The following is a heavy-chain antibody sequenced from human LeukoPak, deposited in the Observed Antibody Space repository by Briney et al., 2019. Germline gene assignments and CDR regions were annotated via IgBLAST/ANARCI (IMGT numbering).Heavy chain of an antibody. J-gene: IGHJ4*02. V-gene: IGHV3-15*01. Sequence: GGSLRLSCAASGFTFSNAWMSWVRQAPGKGLEWVGHIKSKTDGGTTDYAAPVKGRFTISRDDSKNTLYLQMNSLKTEDTAVYYCTTPFSVWGVSDYWGQGTLVTVSS. CDR3: TTPFSVWGVSDY. CDR2: IKSKTDGGTT. CDR1: GFTFSNAW. D-gene: IGHD3-16*01.